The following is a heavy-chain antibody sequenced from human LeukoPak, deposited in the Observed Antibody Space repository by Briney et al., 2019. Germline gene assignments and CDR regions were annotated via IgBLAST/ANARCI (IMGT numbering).Heavy chain of an antibody. Sequence: SETLSLTCAVYGASFSGYYWSSIRQPPGKGLEWIGEINHSGRTNYNPSLKSRVTISVDTSKNQFSLKLRSVPAAATAVYYCARASRFPAHSYERYADFDHWGQGTLVTVSS. CDR1: GASFSGYY. CDR3: ARASRFPAHSYERYADFDH. J-gene: IGHJ4*02. CDR2: INHSGRT. V-gene: IGHV4-34*01. D-gene: IGHD2-8*01.